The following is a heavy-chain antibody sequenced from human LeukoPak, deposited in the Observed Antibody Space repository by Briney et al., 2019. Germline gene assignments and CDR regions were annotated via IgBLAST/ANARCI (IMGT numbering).Heavy chain of an antibody. CDR1: GGSISSSTYF. CDR3: ARRLELPDY. Sequence: PSETLSLTCTVSGGSISSSTYFWGWIRQPPGKGLEWIGTIYYSGSTYYNPSLKSRVTISVDSSKNQFSLKLSSVTAADTAVYYRARRLELPDYWGQGTLVTVSS. V-gene: IGHV4-39*07. D-gene: IGHD1-7*01. CDR2: IYYSGST. J-gene: IGHJ4*02.